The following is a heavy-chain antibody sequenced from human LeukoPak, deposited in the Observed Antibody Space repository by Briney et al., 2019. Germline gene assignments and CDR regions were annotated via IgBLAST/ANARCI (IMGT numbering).Heavy chain of an antibody. Sequence: ASVKVSCKASGYTFTSYGISWVRQAPGQGLEWMGWISAYNGNTNYAQKLQGRVTMTTDTSTSTAYMELRSLRSDDTAVYYCARLPSSGWNRDYYYYMDVWGKGTTVTVSS. CDR2: ISAYNGNT. V-gene: IGHV1-18*01. CDR3: ARLPSSGWNRDYYYYMDV. J-gene: IGHJ6*03. D-gene: IGHD6-19*01. CDR1: GYTFTSYG.